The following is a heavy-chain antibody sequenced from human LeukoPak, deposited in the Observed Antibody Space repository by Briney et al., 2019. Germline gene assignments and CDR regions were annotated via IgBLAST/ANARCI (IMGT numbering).Heavy chain of an antibody. CDR2: VDHTGCT. CDR1: DDSITMYY. V-gene: IGHV4-59*01. D-gene: IGHD1-1*01. CDR3: ARGRVSSSTWYSTYYYYFYMDV. J-gene: IGHJ6*03. Sequence: SETLSLTCSVSDDSITMYYWTWIRQPPGKGLEWIGYVDHTGCTNFNPSLNGRVSISRDTTNNLFSLRLRCVTAADTAVYFCARGRVSSSTWYSTYYYYFYMDVWGKGTTVTVSS.